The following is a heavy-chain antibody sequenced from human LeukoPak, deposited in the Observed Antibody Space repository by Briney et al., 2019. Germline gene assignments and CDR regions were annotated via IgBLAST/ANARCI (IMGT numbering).Heavy chain of an antibody. CDR2: INPLGGNT. Sequence: VASVKVSCKASGYTFTSYYMHWVRQAPGQGLEWMGIINPLGGNTNYAQKFQGRVTMTRDTSTSTVYMELSSLRSEDTAVYYCARDHYHKIHSVMVTAPDYWGQGTLVIVSS. V-gene: IGHV1-46*01. CDR1: GYTFTSYY. J-gene: IGHJ4*02. D-gene: IGHD2-21*02. CDR3: ARDHYHKIHSVMVTAPDY.